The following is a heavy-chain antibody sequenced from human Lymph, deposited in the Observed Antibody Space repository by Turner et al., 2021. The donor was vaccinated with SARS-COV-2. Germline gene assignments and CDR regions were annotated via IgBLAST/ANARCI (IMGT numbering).Heavy chain of an antibody. J-gene: IGHJ2*01. CDR1: GFNFRGYE. CDR3: ARDQYYDSSGYYFFRASYFDL. Sequence: EVQLVESGGGLVQPGGSLRISCAASGFNFRGYEMNWVRQAPGKGLEWVSHISSSGGTIYYADSVKGRFTISRDNAKNSLYLQMNSLRAEDTAVYYCARDQYYDSSGYYFFRASYFDLWGRGTLVTVSS. D-gene: IGHD3-22*01. V-gene: IGHV3-48*03. CDR2: ISSSGGTI.